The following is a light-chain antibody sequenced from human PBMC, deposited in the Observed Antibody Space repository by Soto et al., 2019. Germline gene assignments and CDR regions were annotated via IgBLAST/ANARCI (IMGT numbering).Light chain of an antibody. Sequence: QSALTQSPSASGSPRQSVTISSTGTSSDVGGHNYVSWYQHHPGKAPKLIIYEVSKRPSGVPDRFSGSKSGNTASLTVSGLQAEDEAVYYCSSTAGNNNLVFGGGTQLTVL. CDR2: EVS. V-gene: IGLV2-8*01. CDR3: SSTAGNNNLV. J-gene: IGLJ3*02. CDR1: SSDVGGHNY.